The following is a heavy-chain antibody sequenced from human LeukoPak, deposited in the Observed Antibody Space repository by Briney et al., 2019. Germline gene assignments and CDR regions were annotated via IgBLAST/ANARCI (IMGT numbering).Heavy chain of an antibody. J-gene: IGHJ6*02. V-gene: IGHV3-21*01. Sequence: PGGSLRLSCAASGFTFSSYSMNWVRQAPGKGLEWVSSISSSSSYIYYADSVKGRFTISRDNAKNSLYLQMNSLRAEDTAVYYCTTFKDIVVVVAATLHYYGLGVWGQGATVTVSS. CDR3: TTFKDIVVVVAATLHYYGLGV. CDR2: ISSSSSYI. CDR1: GFTFSSYS. D-gene: IGHD2-15*01.